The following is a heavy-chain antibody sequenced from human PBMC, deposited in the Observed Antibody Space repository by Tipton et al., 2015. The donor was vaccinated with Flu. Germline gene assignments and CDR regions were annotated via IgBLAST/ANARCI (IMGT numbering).Heavy chain of an antibody. CDR2: IYYSGST. CDR1: GDSLSSSSYY. D-gene: IGHD5-18*01. J-gene: IGHJ6*02. Sequence: TLSLTCTVSGDSLSSSSYYWGWIRQPPGKGLEWIGSIYYSGSTYYNPSLNSRVTISVDTSKNQFSLTLSSVTAADTAVYYCARDRSDPSGYNSGLPLYYYYYYGMDVWGQGTTGTVSS. V-gene: IGHV4-39*07. CDR3: ARDRSDPSGYNSGLPLYYYYYYGMDV.